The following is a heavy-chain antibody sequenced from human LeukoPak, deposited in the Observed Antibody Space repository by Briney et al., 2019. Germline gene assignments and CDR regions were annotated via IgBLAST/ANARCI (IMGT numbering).Heavy chain of an antibody. D-gene: IGHD3-10*01. CDR3: ARVGVLLWFGESMGYDAFDI. CDR1: GYTFTGCY. V-gene: IGHV1-2*02. CDR2: INPNSGGT. Sequence: ASVKVSCKASGYTFTGCYMHWVRQAPGQGLEWMGWINPNSGGTNYAQKFQGRVTMTRDTSISTAYMELSRLRSDDTAEYYSARVGVLLWFGESMGYDAFDIWGQGTMVTVSS. J-gene: IGHJ3*02.